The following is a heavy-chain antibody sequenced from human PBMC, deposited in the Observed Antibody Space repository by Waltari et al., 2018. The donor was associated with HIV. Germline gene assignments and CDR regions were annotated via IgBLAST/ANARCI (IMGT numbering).Heavy chain of an antibody. CDR1: GVTFSSHD. V-gene: IGHV3-7*01. J-gene: IGHJ2*01. CDR3: VRQPLRHDL. Sequence: EVKLVESGGGAVQTGGSLRLSCEGSGVTFSSHDMEWVRQTAGKGLEVGARRSYDAREKFHGESVRCRFVGSSDNARNSIFLQMNNLRDDDTGVYFGVRQPLRHDL. CDR2: RSYDAREK.